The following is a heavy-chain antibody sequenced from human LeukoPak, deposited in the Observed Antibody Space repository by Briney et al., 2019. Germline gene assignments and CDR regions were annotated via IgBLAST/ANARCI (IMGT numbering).Heavy chain of an antibody. J-gene: IGHJ4*02. CDR3: ARGAMATTPFFDY. CDR1: GGSISSGGYY. CDR2: IYYSGST. V-gene: IGHV4-31*03. Sequence: KPSQTLSPTCTVSGGSISSGGYYWSWIRQHPGKGLEWIGYIYYSGSTNFNPSLKSRVTMSLDTSRNQFSLKLTSLTAADTAVYYCARGAMATTPFFDYWGQGTLVTVSS. D-gene: IGHD5-24*01.